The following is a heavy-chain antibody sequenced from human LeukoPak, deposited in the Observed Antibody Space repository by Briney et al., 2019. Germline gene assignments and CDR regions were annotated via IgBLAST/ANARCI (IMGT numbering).Heavy chain of an antibody. Sequence: GGSLRLSCAASGFTFSSYAMSWVRQAPGKGLEWVSAISGSGGSTYYADSVKGRFTISRDNSKNTLYLQMNSLRAEDTAVYYCAKARSPYIVGATNFDYWGQGTLVTVPS. CDR1: GFTFSSYA. D-gene: IGHD1-26*01. V-gene: IGHV3-23*01. CDR3: AKARSPYIVGATNFDY. CDR2: ISGSGGST. J-gene: IGHJ4*02.